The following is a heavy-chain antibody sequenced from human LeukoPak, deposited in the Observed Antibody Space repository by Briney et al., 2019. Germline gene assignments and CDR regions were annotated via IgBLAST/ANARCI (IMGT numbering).Heavy chain of an antibody. CDR1: GFTFSNYW. Sequence: GGSLRLSCAASGFTFSNYWMSWVRQAPGKGLEWVAKIKQDGSEKYYVDSVKGRFTISRDNAKNSLYLQMNSLRAEDTAVYYCAREATTRTYSGSYYFDCWGQGTRVTVSS. J-gene: IGHJ4*02. V-gene: IGHV3-7*01. D-gene: IGHD1-26*01. CDR3: AREATTRTYSGSYYFDC. CDR2: IKQDGSEK.